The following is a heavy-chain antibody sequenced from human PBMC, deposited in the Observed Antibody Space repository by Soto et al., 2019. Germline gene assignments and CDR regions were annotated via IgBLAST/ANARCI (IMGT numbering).Heavy chain of an antibody. CDR1: GFTFSCFD. Sequence: GGSLRLSCEASGFTFSCFDMHWVRQPTGKGLEWVSTIGTAGDTYYAVSVKSRFTISRDNAKNSLSLQMNSLRAGDTAVYFCARGQEVGAHFFDSWGQGTQVTVSS. CDR2: IGTAGDT. V-gene: IGHV3-13*01. CDR3: ARGQEVGAHFFDS. D-gene: IGHD2-15*01. J-gene: IGHJ4*02.